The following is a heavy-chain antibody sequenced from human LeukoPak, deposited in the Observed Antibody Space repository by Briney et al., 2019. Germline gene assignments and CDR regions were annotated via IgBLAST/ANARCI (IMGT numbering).Heavy chain of an antibody. CDR3: ARGGSSIPYNWFDP. CDR1: GYTFTGKY. J-gene: IGHJ5*02. CDR2: INPNTGAT. V-gene: IGHV1-2*04. Sequence: ASVKVSCKASGYTFTGKYIHWVRQAPGQGLEWMGWINPNTGATNYAQKFQGWVTMTRDTSISTAYMELSRLRSDDTAVYYCARGGSSIPYNWFDPWGQGTLVTVSS. D-gene: IGHD2-21*01.